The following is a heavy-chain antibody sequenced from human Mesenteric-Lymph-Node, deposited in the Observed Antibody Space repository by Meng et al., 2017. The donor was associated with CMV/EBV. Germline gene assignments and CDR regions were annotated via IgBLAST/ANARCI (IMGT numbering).Heavy chain of an antibody. V-gene: IGHV3-30*02. CDR3: AKDPRHYYDSSGYYC. Sequence: GGSLRLSCAASGFTFSSYGMHWVRQAPGKGLGWVAFIRYDGSNKYYADSVKGRFTISRDNSKNTLYLQMNSLRAEDTAVYYCAKDPRHYYDSSGYYCWGQGTLVTVSS. J-gene: IGHJ4*02. CDR2: IRYDGSNK. D-gene: IGHD3-22*01. CDR1: GFTFSSYG.